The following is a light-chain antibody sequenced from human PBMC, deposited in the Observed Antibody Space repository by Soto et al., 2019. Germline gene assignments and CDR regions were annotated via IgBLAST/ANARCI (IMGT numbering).Light chain of an antibody. CDR1: SSDVGSYNL. V-gene: IGLV2-14*02. Sequence: QSALTQPASVSGSPGQSITISCTGTSSDVGSYNLVSWYQQYPGKAPKLMIYEVSNRPSGVSNRFSGSKSGNTASLTISGLQAEDEADYYCSSYTSSSTLYVFGTGTKLTVL. J-gene: IGLJ1*01. CDR3: SSYTSSSTLYV. CDR2: EVS.